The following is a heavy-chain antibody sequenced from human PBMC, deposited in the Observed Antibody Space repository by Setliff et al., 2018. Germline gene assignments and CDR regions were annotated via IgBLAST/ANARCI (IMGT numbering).Heavy chain of an antibody. J-gene: IGHJ4*02. CDR3: ARKISVTGTIDY. D-gene: IGHD1-20*01. CDR2: IMPVLQAA. Sequence: GASVKVSCKASGYTFSNYDINWVRQAPGQGLEWMGGIMPVLQAASYALKLQGRVTITADESTSTAYMELSRLRSDDTAIYYCARKISVTGTIDYWGQGTLVTVSS. V-gene: IGHV1-69*13. CDR1: GYTFSNYD.